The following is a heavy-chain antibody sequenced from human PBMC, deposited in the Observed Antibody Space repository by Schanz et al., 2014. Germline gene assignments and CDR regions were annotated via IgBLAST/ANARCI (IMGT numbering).Heavy chain of an antibody. Sequence: EVQLVESGGGLVQPGGSLRLSCAASGFSFSRYSMNWVRQAPGKGLEWISYISSSSSTIYHADSVKGRFTISRDNAKNSLYLQMNSLRAEDTAVYYCVSVYDSSGYVSFNDWGQGTLVTVSS. J-gene: IGHJ4*02. CDR2: ISSSSSTI. D-gene: IGHD3-22*01. CDR1: GFSFSRYS. CDR3: VSVYDSSGYVSFND. V-gene: IGHV3-48*01.